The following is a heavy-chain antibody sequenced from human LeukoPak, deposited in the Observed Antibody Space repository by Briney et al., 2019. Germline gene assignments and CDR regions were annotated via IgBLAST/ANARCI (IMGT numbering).Heavy chain of an antibody. V-gene: IGHV3-11*06. J-gene: IGHJ3*02. Sequence: PGGSLRLSCAASGFTFSDDYMTWIRQVPGKGLESIAYIGGSGSDTNYADSVRGRFTISRDNARSSLFLQMNSLTAEDTAVYYCARVVAVAGRAFDIWGQGTMVTVSS. CDR2: IGGSGSDT. CDR3: ARVVAVAGRAFDI. D-gene: IGHD6-19*01. CDR1: GFTFSDDY.